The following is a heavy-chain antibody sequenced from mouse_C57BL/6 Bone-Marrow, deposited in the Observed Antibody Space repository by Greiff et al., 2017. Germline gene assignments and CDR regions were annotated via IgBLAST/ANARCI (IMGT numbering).Heavy chain of an antibody. CDR3: ARRYYDYDEAWFAY. D-gene: IGHD2-4*01. Sequence: QVHVKQSGAELVKPGASVKMSCKASGYTFTTYPIEWMKQNHGKSLEWIGNFHPYNDDTKYNEKFKGKATLTVEKSSSTVYLELSRLTSDDSAVYYCARRYYDYDEAWFAYWGQGTLVTVSA. CDR2: FHPYNDDT. CDR1: GYTFTTYP. J-gene: IGHJ3*01. V-gene: IGHV1-47*01.